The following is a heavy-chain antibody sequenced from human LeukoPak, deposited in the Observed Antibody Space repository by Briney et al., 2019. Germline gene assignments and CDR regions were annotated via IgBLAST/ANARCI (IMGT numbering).Heavy chain of an antibody. CDR2: VSAYNGDT. CDR1: GYTFNHHG. Sequence: ASVKVSCKASGYTFNHHGISWVRQAPGQGLEWMGWVSAYNGDTNYGSRFQGRVTMTTDTSTSTAYMELRSLRSDDTAVYYCARLRRDGYKYAFDIWGQGTMVTVSS. J-gene: IGHJ3*02. V-gene: IGHV1-18*01. CDR3: ARLRRDGYKYAFDI. D-gene: IGHD5-24*01.